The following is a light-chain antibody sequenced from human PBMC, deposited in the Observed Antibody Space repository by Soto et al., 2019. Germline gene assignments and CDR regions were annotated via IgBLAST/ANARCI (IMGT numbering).Light chain of an antibody. J-gene: IGLJ2*01. Sequence: SYELTQPPSLSVAPGQTARITCGEANIGSNSVHWYQQKPGQSPVLVVYDESDRPAGIPERFSGSNSGNTATLTISRVEAGDEADYYCQVWDSSINQALFGGGTKVTVL. V-gene: IGLV3-21*02. CDR3: QVWDSSINQAL. CDR1: NIGSNS. CDR2: DES.